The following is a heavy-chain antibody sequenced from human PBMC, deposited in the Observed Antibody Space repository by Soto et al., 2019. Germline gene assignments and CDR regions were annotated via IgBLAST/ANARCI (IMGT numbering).Heavy chain of an antibody. CDR3: ARDTGSSNWFDP. J-gene: IGHJ5*02. CDR1: GGSVSSGSYY. D-gene: IGHD6-6*01. CDR2: IYYSGST. V-gene: IGHV4-61*01. Sequence: QVQLQESGPGLVKPSETLSLTCTVSGGSVSSGSYYWSWIRQPPGKGLEWIGYIYYSGSTNYNPSLKRRVTISVDTSKNQFSLKLSSVTAADTAVYYCARDTGSSNWFDPWGQGTLVTGTS.